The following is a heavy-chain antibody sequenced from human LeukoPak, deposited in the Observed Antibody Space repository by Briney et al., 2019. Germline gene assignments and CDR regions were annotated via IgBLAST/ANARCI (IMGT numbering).Heavy chain of an antibody. J-gene: IGHJ3*02. D-gene: IGHD3-22*01. CDR2: IYHSGST. CDR1: GGSISSSNW. V-gene: IGHV4-4*02. CDR3: ARDKYYYDSSGYYGAFDI. Sequence: PSGTLSLTCAVSGGSISSSNWWSWVRQPPGKGLEWIGEIYHSGSTNYNPSLKSRVTISVDKSKNQFSLKLSSVTAADTAVYYCARDKYYYDSSGYYGAFDIWGQGTMVTVSS.